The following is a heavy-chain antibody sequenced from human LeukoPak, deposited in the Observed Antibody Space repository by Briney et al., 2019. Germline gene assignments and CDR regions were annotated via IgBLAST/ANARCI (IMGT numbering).Heavy chain of an antibody. D-gene: IGHD2-15*01. J-gene: IGHJ4*02. CDR1: GGSFSGYY. V-gene: IGHV4-34*01. CDR3: ARRYCSGGSCYSASDY. CDR2: INHSGST. Sequence: KPSETLSLTCAVYGGSFSGYYWSWIRQPPGKGLEWIGEINHSGSTNYNPSLKSRVTISVDTSKNQFSLKLSSVTAADTAVYYCARRYCSGGSCYSASDYWGQGTLVTVSS.